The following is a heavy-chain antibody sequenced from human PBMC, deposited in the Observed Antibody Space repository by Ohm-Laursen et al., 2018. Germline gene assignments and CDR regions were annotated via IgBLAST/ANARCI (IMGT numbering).Heavy chain of an antibody. Sequence: SDTLSLTCAVSGYSISSGYYWGWIRQPPGKGLEWIGSISHSGFTSYNPSLKSRVTISVDTSKNQFSLRLSSVTAADTAVYYCARDYGSGSSSFGYWGQGTLVSVSS. CDR3: ARDYGSGSSSFGY. J-gene: IGHJ4*02. V-gene: IGHV4-38-2*02. CDR1: GYSISSGYY. CDR2: ISHSGFT. D-gene: IGHD3-10*01.